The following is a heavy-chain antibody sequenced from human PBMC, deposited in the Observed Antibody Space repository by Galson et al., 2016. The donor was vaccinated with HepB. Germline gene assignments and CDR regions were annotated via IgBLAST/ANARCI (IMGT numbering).Heavy chain of an antibody. CDR1: RNIRSDMI. V-gene: IGHV1-24*01. Sequence: SVKVSCKVSRNIRSDMIIHWVRQAPARGLEWLGGFNPEDAGSIYAQRFQGRFTMTEDTSTNTAYMELSRLRREDTAVYYCATDTGRLYFGDHRGGGAYWGQGTLVAVSS. J-gene: IGHJ4*02. CDR2: FNPEDAGS. D-gene: IGHD2/OR15-2a*01. CDR3: ATDTGRLYFGDHRGGGAY.